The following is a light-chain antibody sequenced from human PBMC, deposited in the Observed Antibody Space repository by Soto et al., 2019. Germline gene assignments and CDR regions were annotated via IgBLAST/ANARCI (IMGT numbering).Light chain of an antibody. V-gene: IGKV3-20*01. J-gene: IGKJ4*01. CDR3: QQYGTLPPT. CDR1: QTVTNTY. CDR2: GAS. Sequence: EIVLTQSPGTLSLSPGERATLSCRASQTVTNTYLAWYQQKSGQAPNFLIYGASNRATGIPDRFSGSGSGTDFTLTISRLDPEDFAVYYCQQYGTLPPTFGGGTKVEI.